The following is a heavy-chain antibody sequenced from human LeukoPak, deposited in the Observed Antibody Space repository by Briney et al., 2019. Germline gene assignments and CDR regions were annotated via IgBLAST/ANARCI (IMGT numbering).Heavy chain of an antibody. Sequence: SVKVSCKASGRTFSSYAINWVRQAPGQGLEWMGRIIPIFGTTNYAQKFQGRVTITTDESTNTAYMELSSLRSEDTAVYYCARASTYYYDYASFDYWGQGTLVTVSS. CDR1: GRTFSSYA. J-gene: IGHJ4*02. CDR2: IIPIFGTT. CDR3: ARASTYYYDYASFDY. D-gene: IGHD3-22*01. V-gene: IGHV1-69*05.